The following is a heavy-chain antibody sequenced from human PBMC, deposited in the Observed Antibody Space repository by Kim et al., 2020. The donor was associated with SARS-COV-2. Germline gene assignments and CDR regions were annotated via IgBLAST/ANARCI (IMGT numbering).Heavy chain of an antibody. Sequence: YYPDAEKGRFTISRDNSKNTLYLQMSSLRADDTAVYYCAKGGYASGSLDYWGQGTLVTVSS. J-gene: IGHJ4*02. V-gene: IGHV3-23*01. D-gene: IGHD3-10*01. CDR3: AKGGYASGSLDY.